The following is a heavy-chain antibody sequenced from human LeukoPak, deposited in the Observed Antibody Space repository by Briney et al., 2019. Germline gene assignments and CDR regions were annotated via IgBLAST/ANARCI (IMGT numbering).Heavy chain of an antibody. CDR2: CYHSGST. J-gene: IGHJ4*02. D-gene: IGHD3-22*01. CDR3: ARGYYYDSSGSPLHSDY. Sequence: SETLSLTCTVSGHSISSGYYWGWIRQPPGKGLGWIGSCYHSGSTYYNPSLKSRVTISVDTSKNQFSLKLSSVTAADTAVYYCARGYYYDSSGSPLHSDYWGQGTLVTVSS. CDR1: GHSISSGYY. V-gene: IGHV4-38-2*02.